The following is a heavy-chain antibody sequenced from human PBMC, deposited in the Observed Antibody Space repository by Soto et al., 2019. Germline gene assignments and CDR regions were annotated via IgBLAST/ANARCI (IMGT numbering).Heavy chain of an antibody. D-gene: IGHD2-15*01. V-gene: IGHV5-51*01. CDR3: ARPQSGSSLSFDY. CDR1: GYSFTSYW. Sequence: PGVSMKVSCKGSGYSFTSYWIGCVRQMPGKGLACLGLIYPGDSDTRYSPSFHGQVTISADKSIITAYLQWSSRKASDTAMYYCARPQSGSSLSFDYWGQGTRVSVS. J-gene: IGHJ4*02. CDR2: IYPGDSDT.